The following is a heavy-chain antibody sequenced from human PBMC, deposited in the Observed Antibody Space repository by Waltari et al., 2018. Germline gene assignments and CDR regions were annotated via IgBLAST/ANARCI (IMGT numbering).Heavy chain of an antibody. D-gene: IGHD6-13*01. CDR2: IYYSGST. J-gene: IGHJ4*02. CDR3: ARRPSGAAAGLYYFDY. CDR1: GGSISSSSYY. Sequence: QLQLQELGPGLVKPSETLSLTCTVSGGSISSSSYYWGWIRQPPGKGLEWIGSIYYSGSTYYNPSLKSRVTISVDTSKNQFSLKLSSVTAADTAVYYCARRPSGAAAGLYYFDYWGQGTLVTVSS. V-gene: IGHV4-39*01.